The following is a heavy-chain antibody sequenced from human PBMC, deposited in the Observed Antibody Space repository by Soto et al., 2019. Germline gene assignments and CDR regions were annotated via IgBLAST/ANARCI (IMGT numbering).Heavy chain of an antibody. V-gene: IGHV1-69*13. CDR2: IIPIFGTA. CDR1: GGTFSSYA. D-gene: IGHD2-15*01. J-gene: IGHJ6*02. Sequence: SVKVSCKASGGTFSSYAISWVRQAPGQGLEWMGGIIPIFGTANYAQKFQGRVTITADESTSTAYMELSSLRSEDTAVYYCARGGNAYYYYYGMDVWGQGTTVTFPS. CDR3: ARGGNAYYYYYGMDV.